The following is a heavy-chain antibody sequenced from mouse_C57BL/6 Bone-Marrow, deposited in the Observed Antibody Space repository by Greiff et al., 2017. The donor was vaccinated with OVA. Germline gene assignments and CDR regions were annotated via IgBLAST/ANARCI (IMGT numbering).Heavy chain of an antibody. CDR3: AEGTAQADY. D-gene: IGHD3-2*02. CDR1: GYTFTSYW. V-gene: IGHV1-55*01. Sequence: QVQLQQPGAELVKPGASVKMSCKASGYTFTSYWITWVKQRPGQGLEWIGDIYPGSGSTKYNEKFKGKATLTADKSSSTAYMQLNSLTSEDSAVYFCAEGTAQADYWGQGTTLTVSS. J-gene: IGHJ2*01. CDR2: IYPGSGST.